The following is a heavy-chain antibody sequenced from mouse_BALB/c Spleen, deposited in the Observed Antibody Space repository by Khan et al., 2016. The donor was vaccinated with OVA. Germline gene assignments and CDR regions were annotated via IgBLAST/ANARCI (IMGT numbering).Heavy chain of an antibody. CDR2: IWAGGST. Sequence: QVQLKESGPGLVAPSQSLSITCTVSGFSLTSHGVHWVRQPPGKGLEWLGVIWAGGSTNYNSALMSRLSISKDSSKSNVFLNMNTLQNDDTAMYDCARNRERDYFDYWGQGTTRTVSS. CDR1: GFSLTSHG. V-gene: IGHV2-9*02. CDR3: ARNRERDYFDY. J-gene: IGHJ2*01.